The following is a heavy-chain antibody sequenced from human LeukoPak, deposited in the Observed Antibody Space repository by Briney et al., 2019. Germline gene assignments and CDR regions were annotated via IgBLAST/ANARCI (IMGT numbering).Heavy chain of an antibody. V-gene: IGHV3-7*02. CDR1: GFTFSYYW. CDR3: ARGWPWDY. D-gene: IGHD6-19*01. CDR2: IKQDGSEK. J-gene: IGHJ4*02. Sequence: PGGSLRLSCAASGFTFSYYWMGWVRQAPGKGLEWVANIKQDGSEKYYVDSVRGRFTISRDNAKNSLYLQMNSLRAEDTAVYYCARGWPWDYWGQGALVTVSS.